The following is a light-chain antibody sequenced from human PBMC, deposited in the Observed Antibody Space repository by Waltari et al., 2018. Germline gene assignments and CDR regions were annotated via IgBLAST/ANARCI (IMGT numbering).Light chain of an antibody. Sequence: ETVLTQSPVTLSLSPGERATLSCRASKTVNTYLAWYQQKPGQAPRLLIYDTSNRATGIPARFSGSGSGTDFTLTISSLEPEDFAVYYCQQRNSWPLTFGGGTKVEIK. J-gene: IGKJ4*01. CDR3: QQRNSWPLT. CDR2: DTS. CDR1: KTVNTY. V-gene: IGKV3-11*01.